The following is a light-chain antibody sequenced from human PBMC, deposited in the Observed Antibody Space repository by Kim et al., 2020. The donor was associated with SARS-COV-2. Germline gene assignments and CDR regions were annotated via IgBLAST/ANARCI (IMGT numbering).Light chain of an antibody. J-gene: IGKJ5*01. Sequence: SPGERATLSCRASQSVSNYLAWYQQKPGQAPRLLIYDASNRATGIPARFSGSGSGTDFTLTISSLEPEDSAVYFCQQRSNWPRNTFGQGTRLEIK. CDR1: QSVSNY. CDR3: QQRSNWPRNT. V-gene: IGKV3-11*01. CDR2: DAS.